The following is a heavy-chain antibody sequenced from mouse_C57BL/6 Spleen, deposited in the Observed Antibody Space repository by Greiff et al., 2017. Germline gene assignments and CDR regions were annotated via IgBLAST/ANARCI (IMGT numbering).Heavy chain of an antibody. CDR3: ARNRYDYDGAWFAY. CDR1: GFSLTSYG. D-gene: IGHD2-4*01. CDR2: IRSVGST. J-gene: IGHJ3*01. V-gene: IGHV2-2*01. Sequence: VQLKESGPGLVQPSQSLSITCKVSGFSLTSYGVHWVRQSPGKGLEWLGVIRSVGSTDYNAAFISRLGISKDNSKSQVFFKINSMQADDTAIYYCARNRYDYDGAWFAYWGQGTLVTVSA.